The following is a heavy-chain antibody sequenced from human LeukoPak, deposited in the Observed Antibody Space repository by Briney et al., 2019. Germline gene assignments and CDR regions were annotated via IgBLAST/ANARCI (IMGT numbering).Heavy chain of an antibody. CDR2: ISGSGGST. Sequence: GGSLRLSCAASGFTFSSYAMSWVRQAPGKGLEWVSVISGSGGSTYYADSVKGRFTISRDNSKNTLYLQMNSLKTEDTAVYYCTTETYQFSSGWSFDYWGQGTLVTVSS. CDR1: GFTFSSYA. CDR3: TTETYQFSSGWSFDY. D-gene: IGHD6-19*01. V-gene: IGHV3-23*01. J-gene: IGHJ4*02.